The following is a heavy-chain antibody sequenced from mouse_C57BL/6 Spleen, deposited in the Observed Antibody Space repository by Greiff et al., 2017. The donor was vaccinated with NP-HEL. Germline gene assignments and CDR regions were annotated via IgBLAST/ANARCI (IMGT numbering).Heavy chain of an antibody. J-gene: IGHJ3*01. CDR1: GYTFTSYW. CDR2: IHPNSGST. CDR3: ARDSLGESSPCFAY. V-gene: IGHV1-64*01. D-gene: IGHD6-1*01. Sequence: QVQLQQPGAELVKPGASVKLSCKASGYTFTSYWMHWVKQRPGQGLEWIGMIHPNSGSTNYNEKFKSKATLTVDKSSSTAYMQLSSLTSEDAAVYYCARDSLGESSPCFAYWGQGTLVTVSA.